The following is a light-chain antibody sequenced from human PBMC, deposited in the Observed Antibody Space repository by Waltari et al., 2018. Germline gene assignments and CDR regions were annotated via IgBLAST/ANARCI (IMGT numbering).Light chain of an antibody. Sequence: QSVLTQPPSVPGAPGQRVTISCTGSGSNIGAGYDVPWYQQLPRAAPKLLIYGSSTRPLGVPDRFFGSTSGTSASLAITGLQAEDEADYYCQSYDTSLSVVFGGGTKLTVL. V-gene: IGLV1-40*01. J-gene: IGLJ3*02. CDR1: GSNIGAGYD. CDR3: QSYDTSLSVV. CDR2: GSS.